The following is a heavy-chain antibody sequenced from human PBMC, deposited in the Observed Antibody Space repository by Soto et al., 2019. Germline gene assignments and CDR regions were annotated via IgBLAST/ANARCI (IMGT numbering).Heavy chain of an antibody. V-gene: IGHV4-34*01. CDR3: ARGQEGVAATH. CDR1: GGSFTGYY. Sequence: QVQLQQWGAGLLKPSETLSLTCAVNGGSFTGYYWSWVRQPPGKGLEWIGEIKDGGSTNYSPSLRSRVTISADTSKQQFSLKVTSVTAADTAVYYCARGQEGVAATHWDQGTLVTVSS. CDR2: IKDGGST. D-gene: IGHD6-25*01. J-gene: IGHJ4*02.